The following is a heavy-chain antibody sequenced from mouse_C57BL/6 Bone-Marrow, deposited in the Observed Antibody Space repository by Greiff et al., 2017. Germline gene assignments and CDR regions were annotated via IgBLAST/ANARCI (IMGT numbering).Heavy chain of an antibody. Sequence: QVQLQQPGAELVMPGASVKLSCKASGYTFTSYWMHWVKQRPGQGLEWIGEIDPSDSYTNYNQKFKGKSTLTVYKSSSTAYMQLSSLTSEDSAVYYCARDSNYYAMDYWGQGTSVTVSS. CDR1: GYTFTSYW. CDR3: ARDSNYYAMDY. V-gene: IGHV1-69*01. D-gene: IGHD2-5*01. CDR2: IDPSDSYT. J-gene: IGHJ4*01.